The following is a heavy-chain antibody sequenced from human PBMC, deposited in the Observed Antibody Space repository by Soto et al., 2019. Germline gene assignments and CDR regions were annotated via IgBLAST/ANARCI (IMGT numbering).Heavy chain of an antibody. V-gene: IGHV1-69*13. D-gene: IGHD3-3*01. CDR3: ARGGPITIFGVPTRGSKYNWFDP. CDR1: GGTFSSYA. CDR2: IIPIFGTA. Sequence: GASVKVSCKASGGTFSSYAISWVRQAPGQGLEWMGGIIPIFGTANYAQKFQGRVTITADESTSTAYMELSSLRSEDTAVYYCARGGPITIFGVPTRGSKYNWFDPWGQGTLVTVSS. J-gene: IGHJ5*02.